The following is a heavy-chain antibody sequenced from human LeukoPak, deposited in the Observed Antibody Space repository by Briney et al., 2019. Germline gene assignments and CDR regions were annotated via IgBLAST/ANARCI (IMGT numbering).Heavy chain of an antibody. V-gene: IGHV3-23*01. J-gene: IGHJ4*02. D-gene: IGHD1-26*01. CDR2: ISNSGGST. Sequence: GGSLRLSCAASGFTFSSYAMTWVRQAPGKGLEWVSAISNSGGSTYYADSVRGRFTISRDNSKNTLYLQMNSLRAEDTAVFYCAKDGWELLPFGYFDLWGQGTLVTVSS. CDR3: AKDGWELLPFGYFDL. CDR1: GFTFSSYA.